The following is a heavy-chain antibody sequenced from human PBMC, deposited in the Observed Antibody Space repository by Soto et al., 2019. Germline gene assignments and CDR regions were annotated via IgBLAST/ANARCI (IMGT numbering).Heavy chain of an antibody. CDR1: VGSVSNNTYY. CDR3: ARTTAVPNTLRSRYFFDY. Sequence: SETLSLTCPVSVGSVSNNTYYWSWLLPPPGKRLEWIGYVYYSGTTNYNPSLKSRVTISVDLSKNQFSLRLSSVTTADTALYYCARTTAVPNTLRSRYFFDYWGQGTLVTVSS. D-gene: IGHD4-17*01. V-gene: IGHV4-61*01. CDR2: VYYSGTT. J-gene: IGHJ4*02.